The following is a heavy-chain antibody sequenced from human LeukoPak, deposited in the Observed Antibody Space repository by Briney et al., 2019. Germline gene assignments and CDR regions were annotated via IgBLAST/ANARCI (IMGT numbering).Heavy chain of an antibody. V-gene: IGHV4-61*03. Sequence: SETLPLTRTGPGDSLSNGNYYWRWPRHPPGRALEWIGYIYYTEKTYYNPSLEGRVTILVDTSRNHFSVKLSSVTAADTAVYYCARSQNYYGSGDYWSQGTLVTVSS. J-gene: IGHJ4*02. CDR1: GDSLSNGNYY. CDR2: IYYTEKT. CDR3: ARSQNYYGSGDY. D-gene: IGHD3-10*01.